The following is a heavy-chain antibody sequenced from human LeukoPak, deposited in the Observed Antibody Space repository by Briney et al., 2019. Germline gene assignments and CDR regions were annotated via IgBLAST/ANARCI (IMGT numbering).Heavy chain of an antibody. D-gene: IGHD4-17*01. J-gene: IGHJ5*02. CDR3: AKGARGDTVTSIVGLIWFDP. V-gene: IGHV3-30*18. CDR2: ISYDGSHK. CDR1: GITFRSYG. Sequence: GGSLRLSCAASGITFRSYGMHWVRKAPGQGLEWVAVISYDGSHKYYADSVKGRFSISRDNSKNTLYLQMNSLRADDTAVYYCAKGARGDTVTSIVGLIWFDPWGQGTLVTVSS.